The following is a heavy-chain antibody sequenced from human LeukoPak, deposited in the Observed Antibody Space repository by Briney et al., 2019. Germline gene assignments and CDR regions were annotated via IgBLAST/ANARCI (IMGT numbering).Heavy chain of an antibody. CDR2: IYYSGST. V-gene: IGHV4-39*01. CDR1: GGSISSSSYY. CDR3: ASTQWRYFENWFDP. Sequence: SETLSLTCTVSGGSISSSSYYWGWIRQPPGKGLEWIGSIYYSGSTYYNPSLKSRVTISVDTSKNQFSLKLSSVTAADTAVYYCASTQWRYFENWFDPWGQGTLVTVFS. D-gene: IGHD3-9*01. J-gene: IGHJ5*02.